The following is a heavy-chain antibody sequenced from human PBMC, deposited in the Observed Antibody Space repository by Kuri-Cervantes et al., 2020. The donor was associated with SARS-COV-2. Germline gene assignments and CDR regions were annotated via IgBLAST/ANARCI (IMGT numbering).Heavy chain of an antibody. CDR3: ASPKNYLAVAGNLDY. V-gene: IGHV3-21*01. Sequence: GGSLRLSCAASGFTFSSYSMNWVRQAPGKGLEWVSSISSSSSYIYYADSVKGRFTISRDNAKNTLYLQMNSLRAEDTAVYYCASPKNYLAVAGNLDYWGQGTLVTVSS. CDR2: ISSSSSYI. D-gene: IGHD6-19*01. J-gene: IGHJ4*02. CDR1: GFTFSSYS.